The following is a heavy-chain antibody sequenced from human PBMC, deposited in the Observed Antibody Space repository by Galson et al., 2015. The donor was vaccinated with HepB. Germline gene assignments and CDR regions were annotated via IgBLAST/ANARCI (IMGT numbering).Heavy chain of an antibody. D-gene: IGHD6-13*01. Sequence: SVKVSCKASGYTFTGYYMHWVRQAPGQGLEWMGRINPNSGGTNYAQKFQGRVTMTRDTSISTAYMELSRLRSDDTAVYYCARDRTGQQPRGYYYYYYMDVWGKGTTVTVSS. CDR3: ARDRTGQQPRGYYYYYYMDV. J-gene: IGHJ6*03. V-gene: IGHV1-2*06. CDR1: GYTFTGYY. CDR2: INPNSGGT.